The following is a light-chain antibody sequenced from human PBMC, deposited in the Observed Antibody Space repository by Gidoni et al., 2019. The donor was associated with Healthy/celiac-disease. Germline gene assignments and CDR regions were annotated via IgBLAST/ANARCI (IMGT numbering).Light chain of an antibody. J-gene: IGLJ1*01. Sequence: QSALAQPRSVSGSPGQSVTISCTGTSSDVGTYKFVSWYQQHPGKAPKVVIFDVNQRLSGVPDRFSGSKSGATASLTISGLQADDEADYYCCSYAGTDIHYVFGTGTKVTVL. V-gene: IGLV2-11*01. CDR3: CSYAGTDIHYV. CDR1: SSDVGTYKF. CDR2: DVN.